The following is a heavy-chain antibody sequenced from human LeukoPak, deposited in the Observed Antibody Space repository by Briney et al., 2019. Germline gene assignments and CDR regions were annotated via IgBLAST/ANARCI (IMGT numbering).Heavy chain of an antibody. Sequence: GGSLRLSCAASGFTFSGYGMSWVRQAPGKGLEWVSLIHKSDGSTYYADSVKGRFTISRDNSKNTLYLQMNSLRAEDTAVYYCAKSIPTMGLLWFGALGAFDIWGQGTMVTVSS. CDR1: GFTFSGYG. CDR2: IHKSDGST. V-gene: IGHV3-23*01. J-gene: IGHJ3*02. D-gene: IGHD3-10*01. CDR3: AKSIPTMGLLWFGALGAFDI.